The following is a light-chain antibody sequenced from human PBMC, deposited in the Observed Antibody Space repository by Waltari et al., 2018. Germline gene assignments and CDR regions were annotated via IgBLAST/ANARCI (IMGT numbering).Light chain of an antibody. CDR2: DNS. V-gene: IGLV1-40*01. CDR1: SSDIGAGYL. CDR3: QSFDYRLDGSRV. J-gene: IGLJ3*02. Sequence: QPPSVSGAPGQRVTISCTGSSSDIGAGYLVHWYQQLPGTAPKLLIYDNSNRPSGVPDRFSGSKSGSSASLAITGLQAEDEADYYCQSFDYRLDGSRVFGGGTKLTVL.